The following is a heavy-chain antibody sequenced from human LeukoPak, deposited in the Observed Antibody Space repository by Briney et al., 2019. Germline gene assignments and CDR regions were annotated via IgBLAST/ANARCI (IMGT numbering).Heavy chain of an antibody. CDR2: INPSGGST. J-gene: IGHJ4*02. CDR3: ARGGGPEYSSGWYFYY. D-gene: IGHD6-19*01. Sequence: ASVKVSCKASGYTFTGYYMHWVRQAPGQGLEWMGIINPSGGSTSYAQKFQGRVTMTRDTSTSTVYMELSSLRSEDTAVYYCARGGGPEYSSGWYFYYWGQGTLVTVSS. V-gene: IGHV1-46*01. CDR1: GYTFTGYY.